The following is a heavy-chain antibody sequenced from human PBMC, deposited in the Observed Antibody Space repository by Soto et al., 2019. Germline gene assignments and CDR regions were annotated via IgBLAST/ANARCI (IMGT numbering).Heavy chain of an antibody. CDR2: INHSGST. Sequence: SETLSLTCTVSGGSISSYYWSWIRQPPGKGLEWIGEINHSGSTNYNPSLKSRVTISVDTSKNQFSLKLSSVTAADTAVYYCARGRRGHVWGSYRLNYGMDVWGQGTTVTVSS. CDR3: ARGRRGHVWGSYRLNYGMDV. D-gene: IGHD3-16*02. V-gene: IGHV4-34*01. CDR1: GGSISSYY. J-gene: IGHJ6*02.